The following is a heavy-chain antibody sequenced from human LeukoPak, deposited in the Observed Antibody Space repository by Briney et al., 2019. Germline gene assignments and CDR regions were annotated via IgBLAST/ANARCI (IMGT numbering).Heavy chain of an antibody. Sequence: PSETLSLTCTVSGGSISSSSYYWGWIRQPPGKGLEWIGSIYYSGSTYYNPSLKSRVTISVDTSKNQFSLKLSSVTAADTAVYYCARGLRITMIVVVNHYFDYWGQGTLVTVSS. CDR3: ARGLRITMIVVVNHYFDY. CDR1: GGSISSSSYY. J-gene: IGHJ4*02. CDR2: IYYSGST. D-gene: IGHD3-22*01. V-gene: IGHV4-39*07.